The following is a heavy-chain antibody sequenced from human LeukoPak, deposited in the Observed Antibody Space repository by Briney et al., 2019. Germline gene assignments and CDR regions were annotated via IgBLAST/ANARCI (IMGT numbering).Heavy chain of an antibody. V-gene: IGHV4-39*07. CDR3: ARGLSTVVIAADDAFDI. J-gene: IGHJ3*02. D-gene: IGHD2-15*01. CDR2: IYYGGST. CDR1: GVSISSSSYF. Sequence: SETLSLTCTGSGVSISSSSYFWGWFRQPPGKGLEWIGSIYYGGSTYYNPSLKGRVTISVDTSKNQFSLRLSSVTAADTAVYYCARGLSTVVIAADDAFDIWGQGTMVTVSS.